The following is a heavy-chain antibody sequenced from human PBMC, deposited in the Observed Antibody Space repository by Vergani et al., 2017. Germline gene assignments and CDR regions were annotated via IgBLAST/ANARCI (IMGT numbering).Heavy chain of an antibody. CDR2: ISFDGRNK. V-gene: IGHV3-30*03. D-gene: IGHD2-8*01. J-gene: IGHJ3*02. CDR3: ARDQRRYCTNGVCYVFGAFDI. Sequence: QVHLVESGGGVVQPGRSLRLSCVVSGFTSSYYGMHWVRQAPGKGLEWVAVISFDGRNKYYADSVKGRFTVSRDSSKNTLYLQMNSLRAEDTAVYYCARDQRRYCTNGVCYVFGAFDIWGQGTMVTVSS. CDR1: GFTSSYYG.